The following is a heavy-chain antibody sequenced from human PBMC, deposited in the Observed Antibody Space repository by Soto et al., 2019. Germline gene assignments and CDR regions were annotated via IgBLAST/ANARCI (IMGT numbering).Heavy chain of an antibody. CDR3: AREAYRFLESSSVFGLDI. Sequence: QGHLVQSGGGFVKPGGSLRLSCAASGFTFSDSYLTWIRQAPGRGLEWVAYISSNGDTIYYADSLKGRITISRDNAQNSLYLQMSGLRAEDTAIYYCAREAYRFLESSSVFGLDIWGQGTAVTVSS. CDR1: GFTFSDSY. D-gene: IGHD3-3*01. CDR2: ISSNGDTI. V-gene: IGHV3-11*01. J-gene: IGHJ3*02.